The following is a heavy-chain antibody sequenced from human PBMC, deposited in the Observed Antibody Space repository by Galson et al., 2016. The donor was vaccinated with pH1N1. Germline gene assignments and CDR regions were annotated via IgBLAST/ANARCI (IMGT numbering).Heavy chain of an antibody. J-gene: IGHJ4*02. Sequence: LRLSCAASGFGFSSYALHWVRQAPGQGLEWVAFISLDSSNKYYVKSVRGRFTVSRDNSKNTMFLQLNSLRAEDTAIYYCARESSLWSAEWELFDYWGQGNLVTVSS. CDR3: ARESSLWSAEWELFDY. CDR1: GFGFSSYA. D-gene: IGHD1-26*01. CDR2: ISLDSSNK. V-gene: IGHV3-30*04.